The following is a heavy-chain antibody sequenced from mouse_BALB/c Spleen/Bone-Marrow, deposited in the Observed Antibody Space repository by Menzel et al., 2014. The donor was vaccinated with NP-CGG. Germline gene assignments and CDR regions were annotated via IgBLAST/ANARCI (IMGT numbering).Heavy chain of an antibody. V-gene: IGHV1S81*02. Sequence: QVQLQQSGAELVKPGASVMLSCKASGYTFTSYWMHWVKQRPGQGLEWIGEINPSNGRTNYNEKFKSRATLTVDKSSSTAYMQLISLTSEDSAVYYCARASWLLRYYYAMDYWGQGTSVTVSS. CDR2: INPSNGRT. D-gene: IGHD2-3*01. J-gene: IGHJ4*01. CDR1: GYTFTSYW. CDR3: ARASWLLRYYYAMDY.